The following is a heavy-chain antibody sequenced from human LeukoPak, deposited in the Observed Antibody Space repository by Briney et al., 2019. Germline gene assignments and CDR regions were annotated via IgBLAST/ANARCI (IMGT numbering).Heavy chain of an antibody. CDR1: GYTFTGYY. J-gene: IGHJ4*02. CDR2: INPNSGGT. D-gene: IGHD5-12*01. CDR3: ARNVLSGYDRLFDY. V-gene: IGHV1-2*02. Sequence: ASVKVSCKASGYTFTGYYMHWVRQAPGQGLEWMGWINPNSGGTNYAQKFQGRVTMTRDTSISTAYMELSRLRSDDTAVYYCARNVLSGYDRLFDYWGQGTLVTVSS.